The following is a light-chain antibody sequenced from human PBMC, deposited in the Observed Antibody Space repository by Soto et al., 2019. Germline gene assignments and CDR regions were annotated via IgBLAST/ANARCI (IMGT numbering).Light chain of an antibody. CDR2: DAS. CDR1: QSVSSSY. V-gene: IGKV3-20*01. CDR3: QQYGSSPLT. J-gene: IGKJ4*01. Sequence: EIELTQSPGTLSLSPGERATLSCRASQSVSSSYLAWYQQKPGQAPRLLIYDASSRATGIPDRVSGSGSGTDFTVTISRLEPEDLAVYYCQQYGSSPLTFGGGTKVELK.